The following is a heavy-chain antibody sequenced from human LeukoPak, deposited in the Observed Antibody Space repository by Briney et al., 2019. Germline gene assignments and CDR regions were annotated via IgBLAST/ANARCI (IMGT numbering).Heavy chain of an antibody. Sequence: GGSLKISCKGSGYSFTSYWIGWVRQMPGKGLEWMGIIYPGDSDTRYSPSFQGQVTISADKSISTAYLQWSSLKASDTAMYYCARSYYDSSGYYLQFDYWGQGTLVTVSS. CDR1: GYSFTSYW. D-gene: IGHD3-22*01. CDR2: IYPGDSDT. V-gene: IGHV5-51*01. CDR3: ARSYYDSSGYYLQFDY. J-gene: IGHJ4*02.